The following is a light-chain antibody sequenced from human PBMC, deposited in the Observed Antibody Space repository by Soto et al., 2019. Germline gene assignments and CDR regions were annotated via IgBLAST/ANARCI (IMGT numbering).Light chain of an antibody. CDR2: DAS. V-gene: IGKV3-11*01. CDR3: QQRSNWPPIFT. CDR1: QSVSSY. J-gene: IGKJ3*01. Sequence: DIVLTQSPATLSLSPEERATLSCRASQSVSSYLAWYQQKPGQAPRLLIYDASNRATGIPARFSGSGSGTDFTLTISSLEPEDFAVYYCQQRSNWPPIFTFGPGTKVDIK.